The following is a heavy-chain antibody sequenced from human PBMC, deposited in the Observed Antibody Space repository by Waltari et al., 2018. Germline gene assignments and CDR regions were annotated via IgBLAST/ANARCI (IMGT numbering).Heavy chain of an antibody. CDR3: ARGQQLVDFDY. D-gene: IGHD6-13*01. CDR1: GFTFSSYS. CDR2: ISSSSSYI. J-gene: IGHJ4*03. V-gene: IGHV3-21*01. Sequence: EVQLVESGGGLVKPGGSLRLSCAASGFTFSSYSMNWVRQAPGKGLELVSSISSSSSYIYYADSVKGRFTSSRDNAKNSLYLQMNSLRAEDTAVYYCARGQQLVDFDYWGQGTVVTVSS.